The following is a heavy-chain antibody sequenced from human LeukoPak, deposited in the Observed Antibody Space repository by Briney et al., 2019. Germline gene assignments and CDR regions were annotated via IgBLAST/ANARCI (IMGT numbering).Heavy chain of an antibody. J-gene: IGHJ5*02. D-gene: IGHD3-3*01. CDR2: ISSSSSTI. CDR1: GFTFSSYS. V-gene: IGHV3-48*01. CDR3: ARAIFGVVIIYGRDYWFDP. Sequence: PGGSLRLSCAASGFTFSSYSMNWVRQAPGKGLEGVSYISSSSSTIYYADSVKGRFTISRDNAKNSLYLQMNSLRAEDTAVYYCARAIFGVVIIYGRDYWFDPWGQGTLVTVSS.